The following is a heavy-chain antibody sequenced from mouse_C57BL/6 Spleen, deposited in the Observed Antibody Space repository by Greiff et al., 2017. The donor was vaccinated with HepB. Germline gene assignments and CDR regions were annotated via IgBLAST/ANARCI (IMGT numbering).Heavy chain of an antibody. CDR3: AGYATAVVAHWYFDV. CDR1: GYTFTSYW. V-gene: IGHV1-50*01. Sequence: QVQLQQPGAELVKPGASVKLSCKASGYTFTSYWMQWVKQRPGQGLEWIGEIDPSDSYTNYNQKFKGKATLTVDTSSSTSYMQLSSLTSEDSAVYYCAGYATAVVAHWYFDVWGTGTTVTVSS. J-gene: IGHJ1*03. CDR2: IDPSDSYT. D-gene: IGHD1-1*01.